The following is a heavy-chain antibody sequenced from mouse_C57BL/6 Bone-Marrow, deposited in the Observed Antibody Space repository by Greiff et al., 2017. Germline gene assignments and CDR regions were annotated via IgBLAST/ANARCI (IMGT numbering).Heavy chain of an antibody. V-gene: IGHV1-64*01. J-gene: IGHJ3*01. CDR2: IHPNSGST. CDR3: ARSRIPRAD. CDR1: GYTFTSYW. Sequence: QVQLQQPGAELVKPGASVKLSCKASGYTFTSYWMHWVKQRPGQGLEWIGMIHPNSGSTNYNEKFKSKATLTVDKSSSTAYMQLSSLTSEDSAAYYCARSRIPRADWCQGALVVVSA.